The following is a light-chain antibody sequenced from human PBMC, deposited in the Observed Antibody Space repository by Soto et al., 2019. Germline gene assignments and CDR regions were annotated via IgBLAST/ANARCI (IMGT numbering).Light chain of an antibody. CDR1: SSDVGGYNF. J-gene: IGLJ2*01. Sequence: QSVLTQPPSASGSPGQSVTISCTGTSSDVGGYNFVSWYQQHPGKAPKLVIFEVFKRPSGVPDRFSGSKSGNTASLTVSGLQTEDEADYYCSSYAGTNNLEVFGGGTKHRP. CDR3: SSYAGTNNLEV. V-gene: IGLV2-8*01. CDR2: EVF.